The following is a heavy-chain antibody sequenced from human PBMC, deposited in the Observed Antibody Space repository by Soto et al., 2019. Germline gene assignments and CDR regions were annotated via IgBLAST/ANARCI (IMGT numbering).Heavy chain of an antibody. CDR3: ARARSSWLSLFDP. CDR2: IYYSGST. V-gene: IGHV4-31*03. CDR1: GGSISSGGYY. J-gene: IGHJ5*02. Sequence: SETLSLTCTVSGGSISSGGYYWSWIRQHPGKGLEWIGYIYYSGSTYYNPSLKSRVTISVDTSKNQFSLKLSSVTAADTAVYYCARARSSWLSLFDPWGQGTLVTVSS. D-gene: IGHD6-13*01.